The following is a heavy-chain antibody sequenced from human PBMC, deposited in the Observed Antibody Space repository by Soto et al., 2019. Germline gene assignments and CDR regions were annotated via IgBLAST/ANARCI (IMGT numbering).Heavy chain of an antibody. V-gene: IGHV1-3*01. CDR1: GYTFTSYA. J-gene: IGHJ3*02. Sequence: AAVKVSCKASGYTFTSYAMHWVRQAPGQRLEWMGWISAGNGSTKYSQKFQGRVTMTRDTSTSTVYMELSSLRSEDTAVYYCARMGSHDAFDIWGQGTMVTVSS. CDR2: ISAGNGST. D-gene: IGHD1-26*01. CDR3: ARMGSHDAFDI.